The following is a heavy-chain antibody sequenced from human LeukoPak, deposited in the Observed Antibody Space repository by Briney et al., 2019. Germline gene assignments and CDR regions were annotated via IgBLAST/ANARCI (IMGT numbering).Heavy chain of an antibody. CDR2: ISGSGDNS. CDR1: GFTFSSYA. D-gene: IGHD4/OR15-4a*01. CDR3: AKCLGDGTNYYFAH. J-gene: IGHJ4*02. Sequence: PGGSLRLSCAASGFTFSSYAMGWVRLAPGEGLEWVSLISGSGDNSYYADSVKGRFTISRDNSKNTLYLQMSSLRAEDTALYYCAKCLGDGTNYYFAHWGQGTLVTVSS. V-gene: IGHV3-23*01.